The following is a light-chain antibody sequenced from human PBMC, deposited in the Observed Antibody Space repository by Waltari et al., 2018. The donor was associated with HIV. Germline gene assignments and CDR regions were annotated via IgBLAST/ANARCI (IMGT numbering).Light chain of an antibody. V-gene: IGKV3D-15*03. J-gene: IGKJ2*01. CDR3: HQYNDWPRST. CDR1: QSIGSY. CDR2: AAS. Sequence: KQASVTLPASSGATGTRSCRASQSIGSYLACYPQKTAQSPPLLVYAASIMAPGIPAGFTGSGSGTDVNLISDALQPDDCAVDYCHQYNDWPRSTFGQGTKVEIK.